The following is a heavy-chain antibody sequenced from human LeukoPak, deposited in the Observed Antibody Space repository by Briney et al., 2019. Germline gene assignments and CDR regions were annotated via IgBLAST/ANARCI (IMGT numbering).Heavy chain of an antibody. J-gene: IGHJ5*02. CDR1: GGTFSSYA. V-gene: IGHV1-69*04. CDR2: IIPILGIA. CDR3: ARDSSFSYRVTTPPWFDP. Sequence: SVKVSCKASGGTFSSYAISWVRQAPGQGLEWMGRIIPILGIANYAQKFQGRVTITADKSTSTAYMELSSLRSEDTAVYYCARDSSFSYRVTTPPWFDPWGQGTLVTVSS. D-gene: IGHD4-17*01.